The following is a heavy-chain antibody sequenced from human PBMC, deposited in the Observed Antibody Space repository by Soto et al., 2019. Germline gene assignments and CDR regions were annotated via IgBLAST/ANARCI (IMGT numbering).Heavy chain of an antibody. CDR3: VRHFDK. J-gene: IGHJ4*02. CDR1: GFTFSSYW. Sequence: PGGSLRLSCAASGFTFSSYWMHWVRQAPGKGLVWVSRIISDGSSTTYADSVKGRFTISRDNAKNTLYLQMNSLRAEDTAVYYCVRHFDKWGQGTLGTVSS. CDR2: IISDGSST. V-gene: IGHV3-74*01.